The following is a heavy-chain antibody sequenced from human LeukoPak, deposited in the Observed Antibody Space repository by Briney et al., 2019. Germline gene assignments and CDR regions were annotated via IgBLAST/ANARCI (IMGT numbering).Heavy chain of an antibody. CDR1: GFTFGSYS. CDR3: SKPQSSRPGDFDY. V-gene: IGHV3-21*01. Sequence: GGSLRLSCTASGFTFGSYSMNWVRQSPGRGLEWISSISGNGTSIKFANSLKGRFSVSRDNAKSSVYLHMSSLRAEDSGIYYCSKPQSSRPGDFDYWGQGILVTVTS. J-gene: IGHJ4*02. CDR2: ISGNGTSI. D-gene: IGHD1-14*01.